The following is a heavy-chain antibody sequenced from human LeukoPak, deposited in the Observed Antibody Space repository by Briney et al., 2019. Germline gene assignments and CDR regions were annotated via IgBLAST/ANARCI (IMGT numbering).Heavy chain of an antibody. J-gene: IGHJ3*01. D-gene: IGHD6-19*01. Sequence: ASVRLSCKPSGYTFTHYYIHWVGEAPGQGLEWMTYIGPKSADTHYAQKFQGRVTMTLDTSISTAYMELKWLTADDTAVYYCARDVVAGWSFAFDLWGQGTMVTVSS. CDR3: ARDVVAGWSFAFDL. V-gene: IGHV1-2*02. CDR2: IGPKSADT. CDR1: GYTFTHYY.